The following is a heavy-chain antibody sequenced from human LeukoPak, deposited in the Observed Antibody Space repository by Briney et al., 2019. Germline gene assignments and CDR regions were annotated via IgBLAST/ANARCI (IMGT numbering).Heavy chain of an antibody. CDR2: MNPNNGNT. CDR1: GYTFTNYD. Sequence: ASVTVSFQASGYTFTNYDINWVGQASGQGLEWMGWMNPNNGNTGYAQKFQGRVTITRNTSISTAYMELSSLRSDDTAVYYCASGHSSSWYGLGTYGYYYYMDVWGKGTTVTVSS. V-gene: IGHV1-8*03. J-gene: IGHJ6*03. D-gene: IGHD6-13*01. CDR3: ASGHSSSWYGLGTYGYYYYMDV.